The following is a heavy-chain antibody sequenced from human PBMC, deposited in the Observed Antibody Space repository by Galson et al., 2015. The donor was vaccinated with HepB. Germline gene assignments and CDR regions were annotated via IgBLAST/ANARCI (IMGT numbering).Heavy chain of an antibody. CDR3: ARDWGIAVTGTWWFDP. J-gene: IGHJ5*02. V-gene: IGHV3-21*01. CDR1: GFRFSTYG. Sequence: SLRLSCAGSGFRFSTYGTNWVRQAPGKGLEWVSSISSTSNYIYYADSVKGRFTISRDNAKNSLFLQMNGLRAEDTAVYYCARDWGIAVTGTWWFDPWGQGTLVTVSS. D-gene: IGHD6-19*01. CDR2: ISSTSNYI.